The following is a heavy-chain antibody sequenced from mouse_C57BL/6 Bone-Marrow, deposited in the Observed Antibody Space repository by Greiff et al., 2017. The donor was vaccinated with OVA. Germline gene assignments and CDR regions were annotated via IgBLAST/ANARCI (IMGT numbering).Heavy chain of an antibody. CDR3: ARGQTLRGLAY. J-gene: IGHJ3*01. CDR1: GYSITSGYD. D-gene: IGHD1-1*01. Sequence: VQLQQSGPGMVKPSQSLSLTCTVTGYSITSGYDWHWIRHFPGNKLEWMGYISYSGSTNYNPSLKSRISITHDTSKNHFFLKLNSVTTEDTATYYCARGQTLRGLAYWGQGTLVTVSA. V-gene: IGHV3-1*01. CDR2: ISYSGST.